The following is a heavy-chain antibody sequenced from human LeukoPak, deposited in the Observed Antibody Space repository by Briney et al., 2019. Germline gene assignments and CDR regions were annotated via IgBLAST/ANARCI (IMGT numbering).Heavy chain of an antibody. Sequence: GGSLRLSCAASGFTFSTFAMIWVRQPPGKGLEWVSSIFPSGGEIHYADSLRGRFTISRDNAKNSLFLQMNSLRVEDTAVYYCAREPSGVLGLDYWGQGTLVTVSS. J-gene: IGHJ4*02. CDR3: AREPSGVLGLDY. V-gene: IGHV3-21*01. CDR2: IFPSGGEI. CDR1: GFTFSTFA. D-gene: IGHD3-10*01.